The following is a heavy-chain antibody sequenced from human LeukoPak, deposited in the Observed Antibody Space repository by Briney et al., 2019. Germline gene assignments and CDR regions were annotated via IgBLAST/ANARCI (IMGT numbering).Heavy chain of an antibody. J-gene: IGHJ4*02. CDR3: AREAGHSGGSYFDY. V-gene: IGHV1-18*01. Sequence: ASVKVSCKASGYTFTSYGISWVRQAPGQGLEWMGWTSAYNGNTNYAQKFQGRVTMTRNTSISTAYMELSSLRSEDTAVYYCAREAGHSGGSYFDYWGQGTLVTVSS. D-gene: IGHD1-26*01. CDR2: TSAYNGNT. CDR1: GYTFTSYG.